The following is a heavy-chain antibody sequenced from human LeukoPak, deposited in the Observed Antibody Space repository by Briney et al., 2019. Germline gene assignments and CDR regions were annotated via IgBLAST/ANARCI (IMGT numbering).Heavy chain of an antibody. CDR2: IIPIFGTA. D-gene: IGHD6-19*01. Sequence: ASVKVSCKASGGTFSSYAISWVRQAPGQGLEWMGGIIPIFGTANYAQKFQGRVTITADESTSTAYMELSSLRSEDTAVYYCARVLLSGWCTNYYYYYGMDVWGQGTTVTVSS. J-gene: IGHJ6*02. CDR3: ARVLLSGWCTNYYYYYGMDV. V-gene: IGHV1-69*13. CDR1: GGTFSSYA.